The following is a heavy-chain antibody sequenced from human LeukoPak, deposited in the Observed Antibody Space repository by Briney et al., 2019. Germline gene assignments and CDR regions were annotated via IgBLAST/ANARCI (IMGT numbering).Heavy chain of an antibody. D-gene: IGHD3-9*01. CDR2: MNPNSGNT. CDR1: GYTFTSYD. J-gene: IGHJ4*02. Sequence: GASVKVSCKASGYTFTSYDINWVRQATGQGLEWMGWMNPNSGNTGYAQKFQGRVTMTRNTSISTDYMELSSLRSEDTAVYYCARGRGWDYDILTGYVVYWGQGTLVTVSS. CDR3: ARGRGWDYDILTGYVVY. V-gene: IGHV1-8*01.